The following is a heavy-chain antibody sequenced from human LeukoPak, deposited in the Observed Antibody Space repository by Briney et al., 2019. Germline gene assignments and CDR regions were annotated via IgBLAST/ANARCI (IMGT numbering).Heavy chain of an antibody. J-gene: IGHJ6*02. V-gene: IGHV3-23*01. CDR3: AKGYGMDV. CDR1: GFTFRNYA. Sequence: GGSLRLSCAASGFTFRNYAMNWVRQAPGKGLEWVAFIRSDGDSSYHADSVKGRFTISRDNFKNTLSLQMNSLRADDTGVYYCAKGYGMDVWGQGTTVTVSS. CDR2: IRSDGDSS.